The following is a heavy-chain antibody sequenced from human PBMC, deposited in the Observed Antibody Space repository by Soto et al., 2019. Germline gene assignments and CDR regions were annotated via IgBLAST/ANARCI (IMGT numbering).Heavy chain of an antibody. V-gene: IGHV4-61*01. CDR2: IYYSGGT. CDR3: ARDVVPSSSCYYKPPPINYYYGMDV. CDR1: GGSVSSGSYY. Sequence: PSETLSLTCTVSGGSVSSGSYYWSWIRQPPGKGLEWIGYIYYSGGTNYNPSLKSRVTISVDTSKNQFSLKLSSVTAADTAVYYCARDVVPSSSCYYKPPPINYYYGMDVWGQGTTVTVSS. D-gene: IGHD3-22*01. J-gene: IGHJ6*02.